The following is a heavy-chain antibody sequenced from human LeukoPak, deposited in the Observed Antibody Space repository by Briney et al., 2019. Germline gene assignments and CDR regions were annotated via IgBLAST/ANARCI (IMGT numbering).Heavy chain of an antibody. Sequence: GGSLRLSCAASGFTFSAYEMNWVRQAPGKGLEWVSYIGSSGSTVYYADSVKGRFTISRDNSKNTLYLQMNSLRAEDTALYYCAKGQERESRLDSWGQGTLVTVSS. CDR2: IGSSGSTV. CDR3: AKGQERESRLDS. CDR1: GFTFSAYE. J-gene: IGHJ4*02. D-gene: IGHD1-1*01. V-gene: IGHV3-48*03.